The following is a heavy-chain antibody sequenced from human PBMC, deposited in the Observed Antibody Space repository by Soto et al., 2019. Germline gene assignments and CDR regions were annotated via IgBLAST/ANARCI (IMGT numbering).Heavy chain of an antibody. Sequence: GGSLRLSCAASGFTFSNAWMSWVRQAPGKGLEWVGRIKSKTDGGTTDYAAPVKGRFTISRDDSKNTLYLQMNSLRAEDTAVYYCARDDIPGIAVATFGMDVWGQGTTVTVSS. V-gene: IGHV3-15*01. CDR2: IKSKTDGGTT. J-gene: IGHJ6*02. CDR1: GFTFSNAW. CDR3: ARDDIPGIAVATFGMDV. D-gene: IGHD6-19*01.